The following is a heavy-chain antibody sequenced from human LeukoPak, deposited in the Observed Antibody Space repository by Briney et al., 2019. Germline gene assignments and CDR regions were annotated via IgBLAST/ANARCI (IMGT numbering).Heavy chain of an antibody. D-gene: IGHD5-12*01. CDR3: ARGGYSGYDWVDY. CDR2: IKQDGSEK. V-gene: IGHV3-7*05. J-gene: IGHJ4*02. CDR1: GFTFSSYW. Sequence: TGGSLRLSCAASGFTFSSYWMSWVRQAPGKGLEWVANIKQDGSEKYYVDSVKGRFTISRDNAKNSLYLQMNSLRAEDTAVYYCARGGYSGYDWVDYWGQGTLVTVSS.